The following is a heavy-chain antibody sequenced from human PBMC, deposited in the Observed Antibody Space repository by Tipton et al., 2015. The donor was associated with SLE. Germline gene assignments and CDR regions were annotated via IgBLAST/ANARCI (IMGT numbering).Heavy chain of an antibody. V-gene: IGHV1-46*01. D-gene: IGHD2-21*02. Sequence: QLVQSGADVKKPGASVKVSCRPSGYTFTSHYIHWVRQAPGQGLEWMGVINPSGGSTSYAQNFQGRVTMTRDTSTSTVYMELSSLRSEDTATYYCARAPYCGDGCFWGGDHWGQGTLVTVSS. CDR1: GYTFTSHY. CDR3: ARAPYCGDGCFWGGDH. J-gene: IGHJ4*01. CDR2: INPSGGST.